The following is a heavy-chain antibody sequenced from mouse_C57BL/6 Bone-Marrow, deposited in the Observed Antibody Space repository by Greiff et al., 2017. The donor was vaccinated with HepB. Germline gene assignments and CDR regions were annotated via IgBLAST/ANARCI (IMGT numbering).Heavy chain of an antibody. CDR1: GYSFTGYY. D-gene: IGHD3-2*02. CDR2: INPSTGGT. CDR3: ARDSSGYLGYYYAMDY. Sequence: VQLQQSGPELVKPGASVKISWKASGYSFTGYYMNWVKQSPEKSLEWIGEINPSTGGTTYNQKFKAKATLTVDKSSSTAYMQLKSLTSEDSAVYYCARDSSGYLGYYYAMDYWGQGTSVTVSS. V-gene: IGHV1-42*01. J-gene: IGHJ4*01.